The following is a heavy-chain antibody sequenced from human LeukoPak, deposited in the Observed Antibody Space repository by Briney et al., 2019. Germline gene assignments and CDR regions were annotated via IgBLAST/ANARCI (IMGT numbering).Heavy chain of an antibody. CDR2: IYSGGST. CDR3: ARDLLYYDSSGRKGWSTDY. V-gene: IGHV3-66*01. Sequence: PGGSLRLSCAASGFTFSSYWMHWVRQAPGKGLEWVSVIYSGGSTYYADSVKGRFTISRDNSKNTLYLQMNSLRAEDTAVYYCARDLLYYDSSGRKGWSTDYWGQGTLVTVSS. J-gene: IGHJ4*02. CDR1: GFTFSSYW. D-gene: IGHD3-22*01.